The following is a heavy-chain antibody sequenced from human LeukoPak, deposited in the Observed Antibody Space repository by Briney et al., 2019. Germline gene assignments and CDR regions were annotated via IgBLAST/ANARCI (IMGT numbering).Heavy chain of an antibody. D-gene: IGHD5-12*01. CDR1: GYSFTNYW. Sequence: GESLKISCKGSGYSFTNYWISWVRQMPGKGLEWMGTIDPSDSYTNYSPSFQGPVTISADRSISTAYLQWSGLRASDTAIYYCARHRDIVPTFPFDYWGQGTLVTVSS. CDR3: ARHRDIVPTFPFDY. J-gene: IGHJ4*02. CDR2: IDPSDSYT. V-gene: IGHV5-10-1*01.